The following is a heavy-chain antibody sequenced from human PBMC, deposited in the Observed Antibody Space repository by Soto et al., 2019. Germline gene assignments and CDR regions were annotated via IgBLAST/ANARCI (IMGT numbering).Heavy chain of an antibody. Sequence: SDTLSLTCTLPCFSITSPVYYWISISQHPGKGLEWIGYIYYSGSTYYKQSLKNRVTISVDTSKNQFSLKLSSVTAADTAVYYCAREGRATVTAFDYWGQGTLVTVS. D-gene: IGHD4-17*01. J-gene: IGHJ4*02. CDR3: AREGRATVTAFDY. CDR1: CFSITSPVYY. CDR2: IYYSGST. V-gene: IGHV4-31*03.